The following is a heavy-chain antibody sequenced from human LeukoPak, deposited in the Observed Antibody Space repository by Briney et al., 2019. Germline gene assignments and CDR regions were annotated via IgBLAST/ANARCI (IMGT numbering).Heavy chain of an antibody. V-gene: IGHV1-69*05. J-gene: IGHJ4*02. Sequence: SVQVSCLASGGTFSSYALSWVRQAPGQGLEWMGGIIPIVGTANYAQKFQGRVTITTDEATSTAYMELSSLRSEDTALYYCASSGRYGGKPFDYWGQGTLGTVAS. D-gene: IGHD4-23*01. CDR1: GGTFSSYA. CDR2: IIPIVGTA. CDR3: ASSGRYGGKPFDY.